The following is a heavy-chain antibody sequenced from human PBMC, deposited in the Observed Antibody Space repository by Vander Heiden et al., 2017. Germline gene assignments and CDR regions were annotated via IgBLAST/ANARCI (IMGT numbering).Heavy chain of an antibody. D-gene: IGHD1-26*01. Sequence: EVQLVESGGGLIQPGGYLRLSCAASGFTVSSNYLSGVRKAPGKGLEGVSVIYSGGSTYYADSVKGRFTISRDNSKNTLYLHLNSLRAEDTAVYYCARDFTGGTDYWGQGTLVTVSS. CDR3: ARDFTGGTDY. CDR1: GFTVSSNY. CDR2: IYSGGST. J-gene: IGHJ4*02. V-gene: IGHV3-53*01.